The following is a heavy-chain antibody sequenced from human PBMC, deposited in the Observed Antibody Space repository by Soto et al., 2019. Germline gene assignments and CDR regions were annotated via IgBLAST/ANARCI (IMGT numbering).Heavy chain of an antibody. V-gene: IGHV1-46*01. CDR1: GYTFTSYY. J-gene: IGHJ5*02. Sequence: GASVKVSCKASGYTFTSYYMHWVRQAPGQGLEWMGIINPSGGSTSYAQKFQGRVTMTRDTSTSTVYMELSSLRSEDTAVYYCARYKVVGATGENWFDPWGQGTLVTVSS. D-gene: IGHD1-26*01. CDR3: ARYKVVGATGENWFDP. CDR2: INPSGGST.